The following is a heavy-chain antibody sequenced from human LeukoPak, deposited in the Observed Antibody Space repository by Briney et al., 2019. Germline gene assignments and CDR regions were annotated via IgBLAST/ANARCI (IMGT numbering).Heavy chain of an antibody. CDR1: GGSFSGYY. Sequence: SETLSLTCAVYGGSFSGYYWSWIRQPPGKGLEWIGEINHSGSTNYNPSLKSRVTISVDTSKNQFSLKLSSVTAADTAVYYCARKPPFGVVIPRSYYLDYWGQGTLVTVSS. CDR3: ARKPPFGVVIPRSYYLDY. J-gene: IGHJ4*02. CDR2: INHSGST. D-gene: IGHD3-3*01. V-gene: IGHV4-34*01.